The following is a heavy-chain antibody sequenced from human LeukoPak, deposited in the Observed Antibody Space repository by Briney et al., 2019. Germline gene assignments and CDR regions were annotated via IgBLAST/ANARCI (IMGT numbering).Heavy chain of an antibody. CDR3: AKAQRGDAFDI. V-gene: IGHV3-23*01. J-gene: IGHJ3*02. Sequence: PGGSLRLSCAASGFTFSNYGMTWVRQAPGKGLEWVSAISGSGGSTYYTDSVKGRFTISRDNSKNTLYLQMNSLRAEDTAVYYCAKAQRGDAFDIWGQGTMVTVSS. D-gene: IGHD6-25*01. CDR2: ISGSGGST. CDR1: GFTFSNYG.